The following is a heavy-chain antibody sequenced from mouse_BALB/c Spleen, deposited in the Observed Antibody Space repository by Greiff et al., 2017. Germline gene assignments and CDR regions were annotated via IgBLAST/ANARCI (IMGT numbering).Heavy chain of an antibody. D-gene: IGHD2-4*01. V-gene: IGHV2-9*02. J-gene: IGHJ4*01. CDR3: AREIYYDYDLYYAMDY. CDR2: IWAGGST. CDR1: GFSLTSYG. Sequence: VQLKESGPGLVAPSQSLSITCTVSGFSLTSYGVHWVRQPPGKGLEWLGVIWAGGSTNYNSALMSRLSISKDNSKSQVFLKMNSLQTDDTAMYYCAREIYYDYDLYYAMDYWGQGTSVTVSS.